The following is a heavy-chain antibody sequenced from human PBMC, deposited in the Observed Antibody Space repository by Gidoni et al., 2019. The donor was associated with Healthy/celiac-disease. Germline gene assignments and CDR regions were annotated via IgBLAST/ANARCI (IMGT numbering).Heavy chain of an antibody. J-gene: IGHJ6*02. D-gene: IGHD6-13*01. CDR2: LSAYKGTT. CDR3: ASGDAAAAESPNYYYYHGMDV. V-gene: IGHV1-18*01. Sequence: QVQLVQSGAEVKKPGASVKVSCKASGYTFTSYGISWVRQATGQGLEWMGWLSAYKGTTNSAQNLQGRVTMIPDPSPSIAYMELRSLRSDDTAVYYWASGDAAAAESPNYYYYHGMDVWGQGTTVTVSS. CDR1: GYTFTSYG.